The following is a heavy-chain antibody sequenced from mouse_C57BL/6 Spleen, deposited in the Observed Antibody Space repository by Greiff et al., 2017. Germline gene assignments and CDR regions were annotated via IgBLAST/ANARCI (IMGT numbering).Heavy chain of an antibody. J-gene: IGHJ4*01. D-gene: IGHD2-2*01. CDR3: VRQGGLRRAMDY. V-gene: IGHV10-1*01. Sequence: EVMLVESGGGLVQPKGSLKLSCAASGFSFNTYAMNWVRQAPGKGLEWVARIRSKSNNYATYYADSVKDRFTISRDDSESMLYLQMNNLKTEDTAMYYCVRQGGLRRAMDYWGQGTSVTVSS. CDR1: GFSFNTYA. CDR2: IRSKSNNYAT.